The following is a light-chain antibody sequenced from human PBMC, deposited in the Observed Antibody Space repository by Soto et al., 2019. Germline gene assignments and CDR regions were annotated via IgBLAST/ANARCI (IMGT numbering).Light chain of an antibody. V-gene: IGLV2-14*02. CDR1: SSDVGSYNL. CDR2: EVN. CDR3: SSYTTDTIWV. J-gene: IGLJ3*02. Sequence: QSALTQPASVSGSPGQSITISCTGTSSDVGSYNLVSWYQQRPGKAPKLMIYEVNNRPSGVSDRFSGSKSANTASLTISGLQSEDEATYYCSSYTTDTIWVFGGGTKLTVL.